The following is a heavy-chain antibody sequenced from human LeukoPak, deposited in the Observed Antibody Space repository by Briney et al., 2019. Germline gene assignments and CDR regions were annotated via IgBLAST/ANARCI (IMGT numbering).Heavy chain of an antibody. V-gene: IGHV4-30-2*01. CDR3: ARARVGDCSGGSCYTRRLEYYFDY. D-gene: IGHD2-15*01. Sequence: SETLPLTCAVSGGSISSGGYSWSWIRQPPGKGLEWIGYIYHSGSTYYNPSLKSRVTISVDRSKNQFSLKLSSVTAADTAVYYCARARVGDCSGGSCYTRRLEYYFDYWGQGTLVTVSS. J-gene: IGHJ4*02. CDR1: GGSISSGGYS. CDR2: IYHSGST.